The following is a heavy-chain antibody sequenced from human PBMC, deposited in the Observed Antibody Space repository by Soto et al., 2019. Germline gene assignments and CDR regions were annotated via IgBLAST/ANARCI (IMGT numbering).Heavy chain of an antibody. CDR1: GFTFSSHA. CDR2: IRGGSDYT. Sequence: PGGSLRLSCAASGFTFSSHAMSWVRQASGKGLEWVSAIRGGSDYTFYADSVKGRFTISRDNSKNTLYLQMNSLTAGDTAIYYCAKDRLGDSTSVSLFDYWGQGALVTVSS. D-gene: IGHD2-21*01. CDR3: AKDRLGDSTSVSLFDY. V-gene: IGHV3-23*01. J-gene: IGHJ4*02.